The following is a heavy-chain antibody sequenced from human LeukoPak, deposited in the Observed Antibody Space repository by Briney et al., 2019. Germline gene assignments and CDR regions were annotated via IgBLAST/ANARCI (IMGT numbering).Heavy chain of an antibody. D-gene: IGHD6-19*01. CDR3: ARPYSSGWYGRKGFDY. CDR1: GGSFSGYY. J-gene: IGHJ4*02. V-gene: IGHV4-34*01. CDR2: INHSGST. Sequence: LSETLSLTCAVYGGSFSGYYWSWIRQPPGKGLEWIGEINHSGSTNYNPSLKSRVIISVDTSKNQFSLKLSSVTAADTAVYYCARPYSSGWYGRKGFDYWGQGTLVTVSS.